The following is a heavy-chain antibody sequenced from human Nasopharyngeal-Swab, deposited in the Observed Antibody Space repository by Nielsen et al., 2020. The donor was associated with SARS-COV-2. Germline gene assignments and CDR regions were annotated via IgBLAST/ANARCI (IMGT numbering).Heavy chain of an antibody. D-gene: IGHD2-2*01. CDR2: LSHDRTDK. CDR3: AKAIAPAATAYMDV. CDR1: GFIFSRHG. Sequence: GESLKISCAASGFIFSRHGMHWVRQAPGKGLEWLAILSHDRTDKYYADFVKGRFTISRDNSKNTMYLQMNSLRPEDTAVYYCAKAIAPAATAYMDVGGKGTTVTASS. V-gene: IGHV3-30*18. J-gene: IGHJ6*03.